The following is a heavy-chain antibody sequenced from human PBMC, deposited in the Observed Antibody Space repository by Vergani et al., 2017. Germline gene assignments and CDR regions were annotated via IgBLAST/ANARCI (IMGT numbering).Heavy chain of an antibody. V-gene: IGHV3-30*03. Sequence: QVHLVESGGGVVQPGRSLRLSCVVSGFTSSYSGMHWVRQAPGKGVEWVAAISYDGTQKYYADSVKGRFTISRDNSKSTLYLQMNSLRTEDTAVYYCATKSCGTPGCQIEYFREWGQGTLVTVSS. CDR3: ATKSCGTPGCQIEYFRE. CDR1: GFTSSYSG. D-gene: IGHD1-1*01. CDR2: ISYDGTQK. J-gene: IGHJ1*01.